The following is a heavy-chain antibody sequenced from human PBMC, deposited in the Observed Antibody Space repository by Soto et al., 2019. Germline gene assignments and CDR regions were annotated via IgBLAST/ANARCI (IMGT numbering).Heavy chain of an antibody. CDR1: GFTFSSYG. J-gene: IGHJ6*02. CDR2: ISYDGSDK. V-gene: IGHV3-30*18. D-gene: IGHD5-12*01. CDR3: AKTRGYNYYYGMDV. Sequence: QLVESGGGVVQPGRSLRLSCAASGFTFSSYGFHWVRQAPGKGLQWVAIISYDGSDKSYADSVKGRFSISRDNSKNTVYLQMNSLRAEDTAVYYSAKTRGYNYYYGMDVWGQGTTVTVSS.